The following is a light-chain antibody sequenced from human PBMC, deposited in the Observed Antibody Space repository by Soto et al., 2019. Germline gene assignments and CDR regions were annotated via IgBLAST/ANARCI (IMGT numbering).Light chain of an antibody. CDR3: HQFKSYPVT. CDR2: GAS. Sequence: IQLTQSPSSLSASVGDRVTITCRASQDISSALAWYQQKPGRAPNLLIYGASNLESGVPSRFSGSGSGTDFTRTISSLQPEDFATYYCHQFKSYPVTFGQGTRLEIK. J-gene: IGKJ5*01. CDR1: QDISSA. V-gene: IGKV1-13*02.